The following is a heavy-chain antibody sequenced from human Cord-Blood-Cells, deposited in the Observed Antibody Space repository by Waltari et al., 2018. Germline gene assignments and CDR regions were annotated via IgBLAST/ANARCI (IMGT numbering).Heavy chain of an antibody. CDR3: ARDSSSSYYYGMDV. V-gene: IGHV1-69*01. CDR2: IIPIFGTA. CDR1: GGTFSSYA. D-gene: IGHD6-6*01. J-gene: IGHJ6*02. Sequence: QVQLVQSGAEVKKPGSSVKVSCQDSGGTFSSYAISWVRQAPGQGLEWMGGIIPIFGTANYAQKFQGRVTITADESTSTAYMELSSLRSEDTAVYYCARDSSSSYYYGMDVWGQGTTVTVSS.